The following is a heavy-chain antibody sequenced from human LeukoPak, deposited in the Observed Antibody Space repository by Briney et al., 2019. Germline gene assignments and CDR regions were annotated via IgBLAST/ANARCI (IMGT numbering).Heavy chain of an antibody. D-gene: IGHD6-19*01. CDR2: IYYSGST. V-gene: IGHV4-39*01. CDR1: GGSISSSSYY. J-gene: IGHJ4*02. CDR3: ARVGIAVPFDY. Sequence: SETLSLTCTVSGGSISSSSYYWGWIRQPPGKGLEWIGSIYYSGSTYYSPSLKSRVTISVDTSKNQFSLKLSSVTAADTAVYYCARVGIAVPFDYWGRGTLVTVSS.